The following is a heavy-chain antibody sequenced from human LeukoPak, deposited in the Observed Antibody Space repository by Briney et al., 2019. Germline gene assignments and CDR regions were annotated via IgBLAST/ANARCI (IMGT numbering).Heavy chain of an antibody. J-gene: IGHJ4*02. CDR3: TRAMYYYDSSGFDY. CDR2: IRTKAYGGTT. CDR1: GFTFGDNA. Sequence: GGSLRLSCTASGFTFGDNAMSWFRQAPGKGLEWVGFIRTKAYGGTTEYAASVKGRFIISRDDSKSIAYLQMNSLKTEDTAVYYCTRAMYYYDSSGFDYWGQGTLVTVSS. V-gene: IGHV3-49*03. D-gene: IGHD3-22*01.